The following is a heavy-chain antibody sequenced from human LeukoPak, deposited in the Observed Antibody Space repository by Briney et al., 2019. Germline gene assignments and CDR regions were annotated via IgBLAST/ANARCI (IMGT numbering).Heavy chain of an antibody. Sequence: GGSLRLSCAASGFTFSSYAMHWVRQAPGKGLEWVAVISYDGSNKYYADSVKGRFTISRDNSKNTLYLQMNSLRAEDTAVYYCARTSIAVAVAPFDYWGQGTLVTVSS. CDR2: ISYDGSNK. J-gene: IGHJ4*02. CDR1: GFTFSSYA. D-gene: IGHD6-19*01. CDR3: ARTSIAVAVAPFDY. V-gene: IGHV3-30*04.